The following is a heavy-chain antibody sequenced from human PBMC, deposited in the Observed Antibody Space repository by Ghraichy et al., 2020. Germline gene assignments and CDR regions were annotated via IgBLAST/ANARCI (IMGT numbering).Heavy chain of an antibody. CDR1: GYTFTSYG. CDR3: ARDQDIVVVPAAIIRGIAVVSFDY. D-gene: IGHD2-2*01. CDR2: ISAYNGDT. Sequence: ASVKVSCKASGYTFTSYGISWVRRAPGQGLEWMGWISAYNGDTNYAQKLQGRVTMTTDTSTSTAYMELRSLRSDDTAVYYCARDQDIVVVPAAIIRGIAVVSFDYWGQGTLVTVSS. V-gene: IGHV1-18*01. J-gene: IGHJ4*02.